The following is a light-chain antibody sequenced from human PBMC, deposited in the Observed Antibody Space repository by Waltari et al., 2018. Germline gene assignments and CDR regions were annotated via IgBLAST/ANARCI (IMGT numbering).Light chain of an antibody. CDR3: QTSDSSLSLFV. Sequence: QSVLTQPPSVSGAPGQTVTISCTGRSPNIGAGYSVPRYQQLPGTAPKLRIYTNENRPSGVPDRFSGSKFGTSASLTITGLQAEDEAEYYCQTSDSSLSLFVFGTGTMVTVL. J-gene: IGLJ1*01. CDR2: TNE. V-gene: IGLV1-40*01. CDR1: SPNIGAGYS.